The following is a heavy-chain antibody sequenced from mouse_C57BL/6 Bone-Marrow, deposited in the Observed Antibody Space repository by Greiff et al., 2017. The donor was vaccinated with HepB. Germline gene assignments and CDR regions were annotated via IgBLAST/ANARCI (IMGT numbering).Heavy chain of an antibody. J-gene: IGHJ4*01. V-gene: IGHV1-81*01. CDR3: ARSGLLRYAMDY. Sequence: VQLQESGAELARPGASVKLSCKASGYTFTSYGISWVKQRTGQGLEWIGEIYPRSGNTYYNEKFKGKATLTADKSSSTAYMELRSLTSEDSAVYFCARSGLLRYAMDYWGQGTSVTVSS. D-gene: IGHD1-1*01. CDR1: GYTFTSYG. CDR2: IYPRSGNT.